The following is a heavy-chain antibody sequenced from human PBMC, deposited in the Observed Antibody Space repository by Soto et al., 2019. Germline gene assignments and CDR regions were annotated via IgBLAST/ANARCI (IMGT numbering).Heavy chain of an antibody. CDR3: ARGDMTTVTPNWFDP. V-gene: IGHV4-59*01. D-gene: IGHD4-17*01. J-gene: IGHJ5*02. Sequence: SETLSLTCTVSGGSISSYYWSWIRQPPGKGLEWIGYIYYSGSTNYNPSLKSRVTISVDTSKNQFSLKLSSVTAADTAVYYCARGDMTTVTPNWFDPWGQGTLVTVS. CDR2: IYYSGST. CDR1: GGSISSYY.